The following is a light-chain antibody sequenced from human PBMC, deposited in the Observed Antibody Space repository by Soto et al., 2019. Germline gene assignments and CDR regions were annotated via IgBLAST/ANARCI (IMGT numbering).Light chain of an antibody. CDR3: LQDYNYPHT. CDR1: QGIRSD. V-gene: IGKV1-6*01. Sequence: AIQMTQSPSSLSASVGDRVTITCRASQGIRSDLGWYQQKPGIAPKLLIYGASTLQSGVPSRFSGSGSGTDFTITISSLQPEDFATYYCLQDYNYPHTFGQGTKLEIK. J-gene: IGKJ2*01. CDR2: GAS.